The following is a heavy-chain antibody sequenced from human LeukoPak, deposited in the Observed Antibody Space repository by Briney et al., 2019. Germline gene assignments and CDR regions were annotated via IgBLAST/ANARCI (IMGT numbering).Heavy chain of an antibody. CDR3: ARNARGGDFDY. V-gene: IGHV3-30-3*01. CDR1: GFTFSSYA. J-gene: IGHJ4*02. D-gene: IGHD3-10*01. Sequence: GGSLRLSCAASGFTFSSYAMHWVRQAPGKGLEWVAVISYDGGNKYYADSAKGRLTISRDNSKNTLYLQMNSLRTEDTAVYYCARNARGGDFDYWGQGTLVTVSS. CDR2: ISYDGGNK.